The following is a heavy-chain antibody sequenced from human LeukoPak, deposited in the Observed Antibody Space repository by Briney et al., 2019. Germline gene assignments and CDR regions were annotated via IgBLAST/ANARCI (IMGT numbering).Heavy chain of an antibody. CDR3: ARRGSGYSYDY. CDR1: GGSISSSSYY. J-gene: IGHJ4*02. CDR2: IYYSGST. V-gene: IGHV4-39*01. D-gene: IGHD5-18*01. Sequence: KPSETLSLTCTVPGGSISSSSYYWGWIRQPPGKGLEWIGRIYYSGSTYYNPSLKSRVTISVDTPKNQSSLKLSSVTAADTAVYYCARRGSGYSYDYWGQGTLVTVSS.